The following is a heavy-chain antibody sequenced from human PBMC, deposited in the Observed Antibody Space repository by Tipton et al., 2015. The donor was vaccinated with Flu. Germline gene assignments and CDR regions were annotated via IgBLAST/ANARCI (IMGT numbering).Heavy chain of an antibody. CDR1: GFTFDDYA. CDR3: AKGASWFGYYYYGMDV. D-gene: IGHD3-10*01. V-gene: IGHV3-43*02. Sequence: VQLVQSGGGVVQPGGSLRLSCAASGFTFDDYAMHWVRQAPGKGLEWVSLISGDGGSTYYADSVKGRFTISRDNSKNSLYLQMNSLRTEDTALYYCAKGASWFGYYYYGMDVWGQGTTVTVSS. J-gene: IGHJ6*02. CDR2: ISGDGGST.